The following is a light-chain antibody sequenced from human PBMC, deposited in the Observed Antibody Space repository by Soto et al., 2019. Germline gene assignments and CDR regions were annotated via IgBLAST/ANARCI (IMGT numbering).Light chain of an antibody. CDR1: QGLSSW. Sequence: DIPMTQSPSSISASVGDRVTITCRASQGLSSWLAWYQQRPGKAPKLLIYAASNLQGGVPSRFSGSGSGTDFTLTIDSLQPEDFATYYCQQAYSFPVNFGQGTRLEMK. CDR2: AAS. J-gene: IGKJ5*01. V-gene: IGKV1D-12*01. CDR3: QQAYSFPVN.